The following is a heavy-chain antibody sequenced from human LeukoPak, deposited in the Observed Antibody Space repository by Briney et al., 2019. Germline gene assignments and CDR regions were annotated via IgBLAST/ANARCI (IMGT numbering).Heavy chain of an antibody. CDR2: ITGDGGGT. J-gene: IGHJ4*02. CDR1: GFTFSSYA. Sequence: GGSLRLSCAASGFTFSSYAMHWVRQAPGKGLEYVSAITGDGGGTYYANSVKGRFIMSRDNSKNTLYLQMSGLRAEDTALYYCARGGAYDSHGVLDYWGQGALVTVSS. D-gene: IGHD5-12*01. V-gene: IGHV3-64*01. CDR3: ARGGAYDSHGVLDY.